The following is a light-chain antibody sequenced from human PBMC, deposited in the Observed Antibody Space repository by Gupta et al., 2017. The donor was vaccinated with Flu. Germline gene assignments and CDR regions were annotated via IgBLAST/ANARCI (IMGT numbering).Light chain of an antibody. V-gene: IGKV1-5*03. CDR3: QHYHSYWT. Sequence: DIQMTQSPSTLSASVGDRVTITCRASQSISVWLAWYQQKPGKAPKLLIYMASTLESGVPSRFSGSGSGTEFTLTISSLQPDDFATYYCQHYHSYWTFGQGTKVEIK. J-gene: IGKJ1*01. CDR2: MAS. CDR1: QSISVW.